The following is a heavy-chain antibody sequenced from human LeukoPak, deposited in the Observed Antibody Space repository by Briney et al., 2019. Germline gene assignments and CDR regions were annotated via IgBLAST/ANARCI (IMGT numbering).Heavy chain of an antibody. J-gene: IGHJ6*04. CDR2: IYYSGST. V-gene: IGHV4-31*03. CDR1: GGSISSGGYY. D-gene: IGHD2-2*01. CDR3: ASGDCSSTSCYGNYYGMDV. Sequence: SQTLSLTCTVSGGSISSGGYYWSWIRQHPGKGLEWIGYIYYSGSTYYNPSLKSRVTISVDASKNQFSLKLSSVTAADTAVYYCASGDCSSTSCYGNYYGMDVWGKGTTVTVSS.